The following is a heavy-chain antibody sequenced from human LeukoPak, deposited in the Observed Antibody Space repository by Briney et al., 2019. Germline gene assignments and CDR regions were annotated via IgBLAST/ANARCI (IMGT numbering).Heavy chain of an antibody. CDR2: MSPNSGDT. Sequence: ASVTVSCKASGYTFTSYDFNWVRQATGQRPEWMGWMSPNSGDTGYAQKFQDRVTMTRSTSISTAYMELSSLRSDDTAVYYCARGPPNWGYDYWGPGTLVTVSS. V-gene: IGHV1-8*01. J-gene: IGHJ4*02. CDR3: ARGPPNWGYDY. D-gene: IGHD7-27*01. CDR1: GYTFTSYD.